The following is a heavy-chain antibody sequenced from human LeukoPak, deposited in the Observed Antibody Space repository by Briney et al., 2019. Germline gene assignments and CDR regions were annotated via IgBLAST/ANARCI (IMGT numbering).Heavy chain of an antibody. CDR2: IYSTGST. CDR1: GGSISSGLYF. Sequence: SETLSLTCTVSGGSISSGLYFWSWIRQPAGKGLEWIGRIYSTGSTNYNPSLKSRVTISVDTSKNQFSLKLSSETAADTAVYYCARETAAAGIFFDYWGQGTLVTVSS. CDR3: ARETAAAGIFFDY. D-gene: IGHD6-13*01. J-gene: IGHJ4*02. V-gene: IGHV4-61*02.